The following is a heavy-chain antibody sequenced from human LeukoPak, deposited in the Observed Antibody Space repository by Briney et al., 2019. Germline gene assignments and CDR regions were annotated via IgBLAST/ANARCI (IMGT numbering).Heavy chain of an antibody. V-gene: IGHV3-23*01. Sequence: GGSLRLSCAASRFTFSSYAMSWVRQAPGKGLEWGASISGSGGITYYADSVKGRFTISRDNSKNTLYLQRNGLRAEDTAVYYCAKEAIVATIRLYYFDYWGQGTLVTVSS. CDR1: RFTFSSYA. CDR2: ISGSGGIT. CDR3: AKEAIVATIRLYYFDY. J-gene: IGHJ4*02. D-gene: IGHD5-12*01.